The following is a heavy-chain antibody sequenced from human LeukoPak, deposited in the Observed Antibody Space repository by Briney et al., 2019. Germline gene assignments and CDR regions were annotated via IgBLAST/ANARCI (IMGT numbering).Heavy chain of an antibody. J-gene: IGHJ3*02. CDR2: IYYSGST. V-gene: IGHV4-59*01. CDR3: ARDLSVGYSSSWFALDI. CDR1: GGSISSYY. Sequence: KPSETLSLTCTVSGGSISSYYWSWIRQPPGKGLERIGYIYYSGSTNYNPSLKSRVTISVDTSKNQFSLKLSSVTAADTAVYYCARDLSVGYSSSWFALDIWGQGTMVTVSS. D-gene: IGHD6-13*01.